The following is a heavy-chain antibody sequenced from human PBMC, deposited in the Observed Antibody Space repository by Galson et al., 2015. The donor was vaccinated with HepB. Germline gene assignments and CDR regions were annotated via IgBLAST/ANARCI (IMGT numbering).Heavy chain of an antibody. CDR3: ARVMITFGGVIEFDAFDI. Sequence: PALVKPTQTLTLTCTFSGFSLTTRRVGVGWIRQPPGKALEWLAVIYWDDDKRYSPSLENRFTITKDTSKNQVVLTMTNMDPVDTATYYCARVMITFGGVIEFDAFDIWGQGTMVTVSS. D-gene: IGHD3-16*02. CDR1: GFSLTTRRVG. CDR2: IYWDDDK. J-gene: IGHJ3*02. V-gene: IGHV2-5*02.